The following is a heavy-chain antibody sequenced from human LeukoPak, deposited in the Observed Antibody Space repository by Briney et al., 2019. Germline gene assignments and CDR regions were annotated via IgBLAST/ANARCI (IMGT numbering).Heavy chain of an antibody. D-gene: IGHD3-22*01. Sequence: SETLSLTCTVSGGSISSSSYYWGWIRQPPEKGLEWIGSIYYGGSTYYNPFLKSRVTISVDTSKNQFSLKLSSVTAADTAVYYCARHISSGNNWFDPWGQGTLVTVSS. J-gene: IGHJ5*02. V-gene: IGHV4-39*01. CDR2: IYYGGST. CDR3: ARHISSGNNWFDP. CDR1: GGSISSSSYY.